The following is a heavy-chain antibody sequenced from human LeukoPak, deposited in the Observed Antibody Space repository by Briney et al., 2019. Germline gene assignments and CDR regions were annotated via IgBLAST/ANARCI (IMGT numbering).Heavy chain of an antibody. D-gene: IGHD3-10*01. CDR3: ATTIDYGSGSYFFDY. CDR1: GGSISSYY. CDR2: IYYSGST. J-gene: IGHJ4*02. V-gene: IGHV4-59*01. Sequence: SETLSLTCTVSGGSISSYYWSWTRQPPGKGLEWIGYIYYSGSTNYNPSLKSRVTISVDTSKNQFSLKLSSVTAADTAVYYCATTIDYGSGSYFFDYWGQGTLVTVSS.